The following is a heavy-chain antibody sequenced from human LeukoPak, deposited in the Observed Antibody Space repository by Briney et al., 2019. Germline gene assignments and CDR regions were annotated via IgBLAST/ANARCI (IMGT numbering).Heavy chain of an antibody. CDR2: ISGSGGST. D-gene: IGHD1-26*01. Sequence: GGSLRLSCAASGFTFSSYAMSWVRQAPGKGLEWVSAISGSGGSTYYADSVKGRFTISRDNSKNMLDLQMNSLRVEDTAVYYCARSLPLRGTYSFDYWGQGNLVTVSS. J-gene: IGHJ4*02. CDR3: ARSLPLRGTYSFDY. CDR1: GFTFSSYA. V-gene: IGHV3-23*01.